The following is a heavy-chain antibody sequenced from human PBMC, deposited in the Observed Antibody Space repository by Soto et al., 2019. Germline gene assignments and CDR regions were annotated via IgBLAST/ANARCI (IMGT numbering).Heavy chain of an antibody. CDR2: IYSTGNT. D-gene: IGHD6-13*01. Sequence: QLHLQESGPGLVKPSETLYLSCTVSGGSIPSSSYWGWIRQPPGKGLEWIGSIYSTGNTYYHPSLMGRVTISAATSKNQCSLNLIAATAADSAVDYCRSGSRYSTDVWGQGTTVTVSS. V-gene: IGHV4-39*01. J-gene: IGHJ6*02. CDR3: RSGSRYSTDV. CDR1: GGSIPSSSY.